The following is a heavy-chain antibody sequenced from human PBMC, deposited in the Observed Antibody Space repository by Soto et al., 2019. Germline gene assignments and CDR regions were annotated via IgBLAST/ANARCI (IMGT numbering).Heavy chain of an antibody. D-gene: IGHD2-2*01. CDR2: IKSDGSST. V-gene: IGHV3-74*01. J-gene: IGHJ4*02. Sequence: GGSLRLSCAASGFIFSSYWMHWVRQAPGKGLVWVSRIKSDGSSTTYADSVKGRLTISRDNARNTLYLQMHSLRAEDTAVYYCARDGACPSSTSCCYLAYWGQGTPVTVSS. CDR1: GFIFSSYW. CDR3: ARDGACPSSTSCCYLAY.